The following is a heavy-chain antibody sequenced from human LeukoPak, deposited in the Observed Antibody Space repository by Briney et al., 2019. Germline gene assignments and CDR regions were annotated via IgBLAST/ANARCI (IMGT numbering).Heavy chain of an antibody. Sequence: SETLSLTCTVSGGSISSYYWSWIRQPPGKGLEWIGYIYYSGSTNYNPTLKSRVTISVDTSKNQFSLKLCSVTAADTAVYYCARLRYIVVVVAAMAFDIWGQGTMVTVSS. D-gene: IGHD2-15*01. J-gene: IGHJ3*02. V-gene: IGHV4-59*01. CDR2: IYYSGST. CDR1: GGSISSYY. CDR3: ARLRYIVVVVAAMAFDI.